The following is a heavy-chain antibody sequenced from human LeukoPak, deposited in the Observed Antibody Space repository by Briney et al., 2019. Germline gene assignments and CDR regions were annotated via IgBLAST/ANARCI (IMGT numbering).Heavy chain of an antibody. CDR2: IIPIFGTA. D-gene: IGHD2-2*01. V-gene: IGHV1-69*13. CDR1: GGTFSSYA. Sequence: ASVKVSCKASGGTFSSYAISWVRQAPGQGLEWMGGIIPIFGTANYAQKFQGRVTITADESTSTAYMELSRLRSEDTAVYYCARDPEPPSYCSSTSCAGAWPTHHYWGQGTLVTVSS. CDR3: ARDPEPPSYCSSTSCAGAWPTHHY. J-gene: IGHJ4*02.